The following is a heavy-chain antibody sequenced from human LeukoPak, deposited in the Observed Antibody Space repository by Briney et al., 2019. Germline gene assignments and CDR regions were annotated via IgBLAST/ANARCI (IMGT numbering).Heavy chain of an antibody. CDR2: ISYVGSNK. CDR1: GFTFSSYA. D-gene: IGHD2-2*01. V-gene: IGHV3-30-3*01. CDR3: AREYCSSTSCVFDY. J-gene: IGHJ4*02. Sequence: GGSLRLSCAASGFTFSSYAMHWVRQAPGKGLEWVTFISYVGSNKYYADSVKGRFTISRDNSKNTLYLQMNSLRAEDTAVYYCAREYCSSTSCVFDYWGQGTLVTVSS.